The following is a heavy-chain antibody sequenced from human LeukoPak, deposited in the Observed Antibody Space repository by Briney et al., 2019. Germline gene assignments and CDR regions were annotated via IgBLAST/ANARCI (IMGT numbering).Heavy chain of an antibody. J-gene: IGHJ4*02. CDR1: GETFSGFY. D-gene: IGHD3-3*01. CDR2: TNHSGRT. V-gene: IGHV4-34*01. Sequence: SETLSLTCAVYGETFSGFYWSWIRQPPGKGLEWIGETNHSGRTNYNPSLTSRVTISVDTSMNQFSLRLSSVTAADTAMYYCARIPFWSGYHYFDYWGQGNLVTVSS. CDR3: ARIPFWSGYHYFDY.